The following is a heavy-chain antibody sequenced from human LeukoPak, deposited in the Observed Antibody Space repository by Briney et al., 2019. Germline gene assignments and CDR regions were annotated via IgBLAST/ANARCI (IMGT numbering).Heavy chain of an antibody. CDR3: AKDHIGVIVLRFCEWFDY. CDR2: ISGSGGST. D-gene: IGHD3-3*01. V-gene: IGHV3-23*01. Sequence: GGSLRLSCAASGFTFSSYAMSWVRQAPGKGLEWVSAISGSGGSTYYADSVKGRFTISRDNSKNTLNLQMNSLRAEDTAVYYCAKDHIGVIVLRFCEWFDYWGPGTLVTVSS. J-gene: IGHJ4*02. CDR1: GFTFSSYA.